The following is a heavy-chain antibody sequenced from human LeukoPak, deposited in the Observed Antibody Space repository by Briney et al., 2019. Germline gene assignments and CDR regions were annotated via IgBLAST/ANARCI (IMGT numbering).Heavy chain of an antibody. D-gene: IGHD3-22*01. Sequence: GGSLRLSCEASGITFSNYWMSWVRQAPGKGREWVANIKQDGNEKYYVDSVKGRFTISRDNAKNSLYLQMNSLRAEDTAVYYCARGGHSRGLDSWGQGTPVTVSS. V-gene: IGHV3-7*01. CDR2: IKQDGNEK. CDR3: ARGGHSRGLDS. CDR1: GITFSNYW. J-gene: IGHJ4*02.